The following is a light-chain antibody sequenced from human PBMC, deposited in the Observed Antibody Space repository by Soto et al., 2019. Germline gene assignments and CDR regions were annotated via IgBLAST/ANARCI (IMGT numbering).Light chain of an antibody. CDR1: SSNIGSNY. Sequence: QSVLTQPPSASGTPGQRVTISCSGSSSNIGSNYVCWYQQLPGTAHKLLIYRNDQRPSRVPGRFSGSKSGTSASLAISGLRSEDEADYSCAAWDDSLTGYVFGTGTKLTVL. J-gene: IGLJ1*01. CDR3: AAWDDSLTGYV. CDR2: RND. V-gene: IGLV1-47*01.